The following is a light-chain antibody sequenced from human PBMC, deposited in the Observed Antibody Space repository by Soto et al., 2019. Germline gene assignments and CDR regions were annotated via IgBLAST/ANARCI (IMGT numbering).Light chain of an antibody. CDR3: QQFNNYPIT. CDR1: QGITNK. CDR2: AAS. J-gene: IGKJ5*01. Sequence: DVQLSQSPSFLSASAGDRVTSNYQASQGITNKLAWCQQKPRKDPKLLIYAASTLQSEVPSRFSGSGSGTEFTFTISSLQPEDFATYYWQQFNNYPITFGQGTRLQIK. V-gene: IGKV1-9*01.